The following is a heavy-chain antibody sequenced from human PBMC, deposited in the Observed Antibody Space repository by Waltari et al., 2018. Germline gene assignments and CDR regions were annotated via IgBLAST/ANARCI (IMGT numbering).Heavy chain of an antibody. CDR3: AKALHIKGYYFDY. CDR1: GFTFSSYA. J-gene: IGHJ4*02. Sequence: EVQLLESGGGLVQPGGSLRLACAASGFTFSSYAMSWVRQAPGKGLEWVSVIYSGGSTYYADSVKGRFTISRDNSKNTLYRQINSLRAEDTAVYYCAKALHIKGYYFDYWGQGTLVTVSS. D-gene: IGHD2-21*01. V-gene: IGHV3-23*03. CDR2: IYSGGST.